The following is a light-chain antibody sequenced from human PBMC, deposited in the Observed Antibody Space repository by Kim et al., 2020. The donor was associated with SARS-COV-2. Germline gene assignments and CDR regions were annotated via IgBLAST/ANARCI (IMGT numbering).Light chain of an antibody. CDR1: QSVGSNF. J-gene: IGKJ1*01. CDR3: QRYGGSHWT. V-gene: IGKV3-20*01. CDR2: AAS. Sequence: ETVLRQSPGTLSLSPGERATLSCRASQSVGSNFIAWYQQRPGQAPRLLMFAASSRGPGIPDRFSGRGSGTDFTLTIDGLEPEDAATYYCQRYGGSHWTFGQGTKVDIK.